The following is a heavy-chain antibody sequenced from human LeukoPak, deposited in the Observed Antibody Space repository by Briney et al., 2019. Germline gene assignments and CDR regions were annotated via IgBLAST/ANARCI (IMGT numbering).Heavy chain of an antibody. CDR1: GGSISSGDYC. V-gene: IGHV4-30-4*01. D-gene: IGHD3-10*01. J-gene: IGHJ4*02. CDR2: IYCSGST. CDR3: ARALLGCGELSVTFDY. Sequence: SQTLSLTCTASGGSISSGDYCWGWIRQPPGKGLEWIGYIYCSGSTYYNPSLKSRVTISVDTSKNQFSLKLSSVTAADTAVYYCARALLGCGELSVTFDYWGQGTLVTVSS.